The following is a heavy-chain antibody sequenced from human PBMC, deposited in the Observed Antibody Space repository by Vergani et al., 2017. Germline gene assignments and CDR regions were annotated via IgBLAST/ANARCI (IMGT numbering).Heavy chain of an antibody. CDR3: AREGDYKYYFDY. V-gene: IGHV3-30-3*01. D-gene: IGHD4-11*01. Sequence: QVQLVESGGGVVQPGRSLRLSCAASGFTFSSYAMHWVRQAPGKGLEWVAVISYDGSNKYYADSVKGRFTISRDNSKNTLYLQMNSLRAEDTAVYYCAREGDYKYYFDYWGQGTLVTVSS. CDR1: GFTFSSYA. J-gene: IGHJ4*02. CDR2: ISYDGSNK.